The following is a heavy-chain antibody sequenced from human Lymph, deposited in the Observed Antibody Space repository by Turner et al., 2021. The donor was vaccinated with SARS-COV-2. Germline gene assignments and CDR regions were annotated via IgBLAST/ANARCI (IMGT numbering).Heavy chain of an antibody. D-gene: IGHD3-22*01. CDR3: ATLFTIPYYSDSSGYYTDY. CDR2: ISYDGSNK. Sequence: QVQLVESGGGGVQPGRSLRLPGAADGFTLGSYAMHWVRQAPGKGLEWVAVISYDGSNKYYADSVKGRFTISRDNSKNTLYLQVNSLRAEDTAVFYCATLFTIPYYSDSSGYYTDYWGQGTLVTVSS. J-gene: IGHJ4*02. CDR1: GFTLGSYA. V-gene: IGHV3-30*04.